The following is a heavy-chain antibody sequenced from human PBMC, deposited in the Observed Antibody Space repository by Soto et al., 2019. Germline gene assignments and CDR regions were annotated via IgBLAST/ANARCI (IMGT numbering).Heavy chain of an antibody. J-gene: IGHJ6*02. Sequence: PSETLSLTCAVSGGSISSSNWWSWVRQPPGKGLEWIGEIYHSGSTNYNRSLKSRVTISVDKSKNQFSLKLSSVTAADTAVYYCARDPRFGIAAAGRYYYYGMDVWGQGTTVTVSS. V-gene: IGHV4-4*02. D-gene: IGHD6-13*01. CDR2: IYHSGST. CDR1: GGSISSSNW. CDR3: ARDPRFGIAAAGRYYYYGMDV.